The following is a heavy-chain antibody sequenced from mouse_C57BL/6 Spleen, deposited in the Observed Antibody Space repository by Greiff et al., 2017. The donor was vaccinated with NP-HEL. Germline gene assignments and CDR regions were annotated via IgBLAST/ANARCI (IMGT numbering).Heavy chain of an antibody. J-gene: IGHJ4*01. CDR2: IRSKSNNYAT. CDR1: GFSFNTYA. Sequence: EVKLVESGGGLVQPKGSLKLSCAASGFSFNTYAMNWVRQAPGKGLEWVARIRSKSNNYATYYADSVKDRFAISRDDSESMLYLQMNNLKTEDTAMYYCVRHRAYPGAMDYWGQGTSVTVSS. CDR3: VRHRAYPGAMDY. V-gene: IGHV10-1*01. D-gene: IGHD2-10*01.